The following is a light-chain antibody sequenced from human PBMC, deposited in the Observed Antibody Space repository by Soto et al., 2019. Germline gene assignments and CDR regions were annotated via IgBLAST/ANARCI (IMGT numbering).Light chain of an antibody. CDR2: AAS. CDR1: QGIANW. V-gene: IGKV1-12*01. CDR3: HQAITFPLT. Sequence: DLRMTQSPSSVSASVGDRVIITCRASQGIANWLAWYQHKPGTAPRLLIYAASTLQSGVPSRFSGSGSGTYFTLTISGLQPADVGTYYCHQAITFPLTFGGGTKVEI. J-gene: IGKJ4*01.